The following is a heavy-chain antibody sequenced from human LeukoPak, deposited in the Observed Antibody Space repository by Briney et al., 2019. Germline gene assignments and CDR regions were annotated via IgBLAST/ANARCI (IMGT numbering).Heavy chain of an antibody. D-gene: IGHD2-21*02. CDR3: ARVGYCGGDCYVFDY. V-gene: IGHV1-2*02. CDR2: INPNSGGT. J-gene: IGHJ4*02. CDR1: GYTFTSYY. Sequence: AASVKVSCKASGYTFTSYYMHWVRQAPGQGLEWMGWINPNSGGTNYAQKFQGRVTMTRDTSISTAYMELSRLRSDDTAVYYCARVGYCGGDCYVFDYWGQGTLVTVSS.